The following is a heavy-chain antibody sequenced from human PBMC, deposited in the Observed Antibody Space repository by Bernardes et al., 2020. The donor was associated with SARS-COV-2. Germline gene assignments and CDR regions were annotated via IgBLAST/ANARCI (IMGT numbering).Heavy chain of an antibody. CDR2: MNPKSGDT. CDR1: GFTFTNYD. D-gene: IGHD5-12*01. CDR3: ARHFFGWLQLHTYFDY. Sequence: ASVKVSCKTSGFTFTNYDINWVRQATGHGLEWMGWMNPKSGDTGSAQKFQGRVTMTRHTSISTAYMELSSLTSEDTAVYYCARHFFGWLQLHTYFDYWGQGTLVTVSS. J-gene: IGHJ4*02. V-gene: IGHV1-8*01.